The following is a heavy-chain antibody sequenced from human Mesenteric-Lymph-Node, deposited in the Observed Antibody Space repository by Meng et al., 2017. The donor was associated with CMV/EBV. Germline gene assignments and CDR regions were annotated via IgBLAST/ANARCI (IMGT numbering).Heavy chain of an antibody. J-gene: IGHJ4*02. Sequence: SETLSLTCTVSGDSISSGNYFWSWIRQHPGKGLEWIGYSYYNEKTSYNPSLRSRVAISIDTSKSQFSLKLGFVTAADSAMYYCARGVHSSSTGLYYFDFWGQGTLVTVSS. CDR1: GDSISSGNYF. CDR3: ARGVHSSSTGLYYFDF. V-gene: IGHV4-31*03. CDR2: SYYNEKT. D-gene: IGHD2-2*01.